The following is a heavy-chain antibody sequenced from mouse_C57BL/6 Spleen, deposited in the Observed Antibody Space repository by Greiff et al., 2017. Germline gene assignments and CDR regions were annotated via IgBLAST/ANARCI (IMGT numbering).Heavy chain of an antibody. D-gene: IGHD4-1*01. Sequence: VQLKESGPELVKPGASVKMSCKASGYTFTDYNMHWVKQSHGKSLEWIGYINPNNGGTSYNQKFKGKATLTVNKSSSTAYMELRSLTSEDSAVYYCASYLGFAYWGQGTLVTVSA. V-gene: IGHV1-22*01. CDR2: INPNNGGT. CDR1: GYTFTDYN. CDR3: ASYLGFAY. J-gene: IGHJ3*01.